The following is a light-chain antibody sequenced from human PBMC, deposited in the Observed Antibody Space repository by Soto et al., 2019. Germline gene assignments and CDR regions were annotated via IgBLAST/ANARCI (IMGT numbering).Light chain of an antibody. CDR2: NSS. CDR1: HDIRNY. CDR3: QQYDNLPLT. Sequence: DIQMTQSPSSLSASVGDRVTITCQASHDIRNYLNWYQQKPGQAPKLLIHNSSRLQTGVPSRFSGSGSGTDFIFTISSLQPDDIATYHCQQYDNLPLTFGGGTKVEI. J-gene: IGKJ4*01. V-gene: IGKV1-33*01.